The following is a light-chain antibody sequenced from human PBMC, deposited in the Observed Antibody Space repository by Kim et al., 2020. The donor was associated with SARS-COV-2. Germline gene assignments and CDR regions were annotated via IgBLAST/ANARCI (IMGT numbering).Light chain of an antibody. J-gene: IGLJ1*01. Sequence: RSVTISCTETRRGCGGYNYVSWYQHHPGKAPKLMIYEGTKRPSGVPDRFSGSKSGNTASLTVSGLQAEDEADYYCGSYVGNNNFVFGTGTKVTVL. CDR3: GSYVGNNNFV. V-gene: IGLV2-8*01. CDR2: EGT. CDR1: RRGCGGYNY.